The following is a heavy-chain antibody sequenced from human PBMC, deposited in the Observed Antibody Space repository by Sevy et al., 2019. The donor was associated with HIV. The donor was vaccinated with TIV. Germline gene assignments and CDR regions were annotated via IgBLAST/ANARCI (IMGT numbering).Heavy chain of an antibody. V-gene: IGHV3-48*03. CDR1: GFTFGDYA. D-gene: IGHD4-17*01. Sequence: GGSLRLSCTASGFTFGDYAMSWFRQAPGKGLEWVSYITNSASSVYYSDSVRGRFTISRDNAKNSLFLQMNSLRAEDTALYYCVRDLPPSATTVSHFDYWGRGTLVTVSS. CDR3: VRDLPPSATTVSHFDY. CDR2: ITNSASSV. J-gene: IGHJ4*02.